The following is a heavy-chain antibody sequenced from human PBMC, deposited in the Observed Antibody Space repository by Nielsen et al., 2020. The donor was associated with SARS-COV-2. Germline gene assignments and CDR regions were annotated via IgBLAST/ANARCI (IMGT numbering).Heavy chain of an antibody. J-gene: IGHJ3*02. V-gene: IGHV3-21*01. Sequence: GESLKISCAASGFTFSRYWMNWVRQAPGKGLEWVSSISSSSSYIYYADSVKGRFTISRDNAKNSLYLQMNSLRAEDTAVYYCARGDYLDYGDLRGAFDIWGQGTMVTVSS. CDR3: ARGDYLDYGDLRGAFDI. D-gene: IGHD4-17*01. CDR1: GFTFSRYW. CDR2: ISSSSSYI.